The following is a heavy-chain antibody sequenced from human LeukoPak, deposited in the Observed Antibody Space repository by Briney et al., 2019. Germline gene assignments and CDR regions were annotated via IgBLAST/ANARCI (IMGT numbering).Heavy chain of an antibody. J-gene: IGHJ4*02. CDR2: ISSSSSTI. V-gene: IGHV3-48*01. D-gene: IGHD2-2*01. CDR1: GFTFSSYS. CDR3: AREALYCSSTSSCHIDY. Sequence: GGSLRLSCAASGFTFSSYSMNWVRQAPGKGLEWVSYISSSSSTIYYADSVKGRFTISRDNAKNSLYLQMNSLRAEDTAMYYCAREALYCSSTSSCHIDYWGQGTLVTVSS.